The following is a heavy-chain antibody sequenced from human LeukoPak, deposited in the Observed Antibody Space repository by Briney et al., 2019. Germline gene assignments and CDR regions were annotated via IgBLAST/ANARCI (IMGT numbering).Heavy chain of an antibody. CDR2: THYSGST. D-gene: IGHD3-10*01. Sequence: SETLSLICTVSGGSISTYYWMWIRQPPGKGLEWIGCTHYSGSTNYNPSLKSRVTMSVDTSKNLFSLKLSSVTAADSAVYYCARGDMMLRGVIDEIDSWGQGTLVTVSS. CDR3: ARGDMMLRGVIDEIDS. J-gene: IGHJ5*01. V-gene: IGHV4-59*01. CDR1: GGSISTYY.